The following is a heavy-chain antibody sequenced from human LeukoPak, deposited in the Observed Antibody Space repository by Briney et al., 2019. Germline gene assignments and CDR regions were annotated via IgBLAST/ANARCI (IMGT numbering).Heavy chain of an antibody. D-gene: IGHD3-22*01. CDR2: IWYDGSNK. V-gene: IGHV3-33*01. CDR1: GFTFSSYG. CDR3: ARDNDSSGYSTGPVDY. Sequence: GGSLRLSCAASGFTFSSYGTHWVRQAPGKGLEWVAVIWYDGSNKYYADSVKGRFTISRDNSKNTLYLQMSSLRAEDTAVYYCARDNDSSGYSTGPVDYWGRGTLVTVSS. J-gene: IGHJ4*02.